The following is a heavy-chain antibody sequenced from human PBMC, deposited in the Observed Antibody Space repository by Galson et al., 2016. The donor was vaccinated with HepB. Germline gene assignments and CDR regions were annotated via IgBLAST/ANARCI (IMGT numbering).Heavy chain of an antibody. CDR2: IKPYTGGT. V-gene: IGHV1-2*06. D-gene: IGHD3-10*01. CDR1: GYTFTGYF. CDR3: ARVGSRVTLYYFDY. Sequence: ASGYTFTGYFIHWVRRAPGQGLEWMGRIKPYTGGTYYAQKFQGRVTMTRDTSISTAYMELSSLRSDDTAVYYCARVGSRVTLYYFDYWGQGTLVTVSS. J-gene: IGHJ4*02.